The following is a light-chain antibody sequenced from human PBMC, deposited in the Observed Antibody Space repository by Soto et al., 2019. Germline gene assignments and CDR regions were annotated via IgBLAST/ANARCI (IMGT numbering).Light chain of an antibody. CDR2: GNS. CDR3: KSYDSSLSGYV. V-gene: IGLV1-40*01. Sequence: QSVLTQPPSVSGAPGQRVTISCTGSSSNIGAGYDVHWYQQLPGTAPKLLIYGNSNRPSGVPDRFSGSKSGTSASLAIHGLQAEDEVDYYCKSYDSSLSGYVLATGTKVT. J-gene: IGLJ1*01. CDR1: SSNIGAGYD.